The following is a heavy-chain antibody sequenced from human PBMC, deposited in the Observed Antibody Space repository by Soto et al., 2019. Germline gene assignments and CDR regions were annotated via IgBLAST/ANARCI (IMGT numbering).Heavy chain of an antibody. D-gene: IGHD2-8*02. CDR2: IKQDGSEK. J-gene: IGHJ4*02. CDR1: GFTFSSYW. Sequence: GGSLRLSCAASGFTFSSYWMSWVRQAPGKGLEGVANIKQDGSEKYYVDSVKGRFTISRDNAKNSLYLQMNSLRAEDTAVYYCARAGGLVAFYFDYWGQGTLVTVSS. V-gene: IGHV3-7*01. CDR3: ARAGGLVAFYFDY.